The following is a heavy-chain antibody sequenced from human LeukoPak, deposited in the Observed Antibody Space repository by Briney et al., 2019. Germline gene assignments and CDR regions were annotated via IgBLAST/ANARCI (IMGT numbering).Heavy chain of an antibody. CDR1: GFTYSSYA. D-gene: IGHD6-19*01. CDR2: ISGRGGSK. J-gene: IGHJ6*03. V-gene: IGHV3-23*01. CDR3: AKDQGKAVAAYYYYMDV. Sequence: GGTLRLSCAASGFTYSSYAMSCVPEAPGKGLECVSAISGRGGSKFCAESVKGRFTISRDNSKNTLYLQMNSLRAEDTAVYYCAKDQGKAVAAYYYYMDVWGKGTTVTVSS.